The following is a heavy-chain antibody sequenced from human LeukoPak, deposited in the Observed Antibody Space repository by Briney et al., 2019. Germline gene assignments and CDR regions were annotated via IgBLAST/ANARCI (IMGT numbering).Heavy chain of an antibody. J-gene: IGHJ6*02. V-gene: IGHV1-69*04. Sequence: GASVKVSCKASGYTFTSYYMHWVRQAPGQGLEWMGRIIPILGIANYAQKFQGRVTITADKSTSTAYMELSSLRSEDTAVYYRARGIATPLLNYYYYGMDVWGQGTTVTVSS. CDR2: IIPILGIA. CDR3: ARGIATPLLNYYYYGMDV. CDR1: GYTFTSYY. D-gene: IGHD6-13*01.